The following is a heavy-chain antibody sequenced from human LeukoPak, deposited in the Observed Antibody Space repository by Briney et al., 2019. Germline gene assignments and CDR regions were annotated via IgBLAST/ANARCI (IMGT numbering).Heavy chain of an antibody. V-gene: IGHV4-39*01. CDR3: TRHRGLGSGNYHFDY. J-gene: IGHJ4*02. CDR1: GGSMSISSYY. D-gene: IGHD3-10*01. Sequence: SETLSLTCTVSGGSMSISSYYWGWVRQPPAKGRDCNGRSYYNGSTYYNPSRKSRVTISVDTSTNQFSQKLSCVTAADTAVYYCTRHRGLGSGNYHFDYGGQGTLVTVSS. CDR2: SYYNGST.